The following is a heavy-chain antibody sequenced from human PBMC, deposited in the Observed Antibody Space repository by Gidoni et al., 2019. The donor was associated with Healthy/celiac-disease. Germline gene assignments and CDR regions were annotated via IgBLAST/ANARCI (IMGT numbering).Heavy chain of an antibody. D-gene: IGHD3-22*01. V-gene: IGHV3-23*04. CDR2: ISGSGGST. CDR1: GFTFSSYA. CDR3: AKDRYYYDSSGYYYYFDY. J-gene: IGHJ4*02. Sequence: EVQLVESGGGLVQPGGSLRLSCAASGFTFSSYAMSWVRQAPGKGLECVSVISGSGGSTYYADSVKGRFTISRDNSKNTLYLQMNSLRAEDTAVYYCAKDRYYYDSSGYYYYFDYWGQGTLVTVSS.